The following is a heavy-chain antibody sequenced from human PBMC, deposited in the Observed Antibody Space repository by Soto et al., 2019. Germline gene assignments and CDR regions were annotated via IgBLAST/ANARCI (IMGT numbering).Heavy chain of an antibody. CDR3: ANRNPWYFEY. CDR1: GFTFSSYA. D-gene: IGHD1-1*01. J-gene: IGHJ4*02. V-gene: IGHV3-23*01. CDR2: ISAVGADS. Sequence: EVQLLESGGGLAQPGGSLRLSCAASGFTFSSYAMTWVRQAPGKGLEWVAAISAVGADSYYADSVKGRFTISRDNSKNTLFLQMNSLRADDTAVYYCANRNPWYFEYWGQGTLVTVSS.